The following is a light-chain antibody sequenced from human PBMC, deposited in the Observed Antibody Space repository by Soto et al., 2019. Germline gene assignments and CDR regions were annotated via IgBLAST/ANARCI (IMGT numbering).Light chain of an antibody. CDR1: RNVSGVY. J-gene: IGKJ1*01. Sequence: FTAKRATLSCRAGRNVSGVYLAWYQQKPGQAPKLLIHGVSSMATGIPDSFSGSGSGTDFALTISSLEPEDFAMYYCLQPAATQWTFAQGTKVDI. CDR2: GVS. CDR3: LQPAATQWT. V-gene: IGKV3-20*01.